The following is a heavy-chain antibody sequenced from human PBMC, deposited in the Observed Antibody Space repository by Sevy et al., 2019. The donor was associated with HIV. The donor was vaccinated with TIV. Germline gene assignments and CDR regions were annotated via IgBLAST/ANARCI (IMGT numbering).Heavy chain of an antibody. CDR3: ARVKRSNDYVWGSYRYWNAFDI. V-gene: IGHV3-33*01. J-gene: IGHJ3*02. Sequence: GGSLRLSCAASGFTFSSYGMHWVRQAPGKGLEWVAVIWYDGSNKYYADSVKGRFTISRDNPKNTLYLQMNSLRAEDTAVYYCARVKRSNDYVWGSYRYWNAFDIWGQGTMVTVSS. CDR2: IWYDGSNK. D-gene: IGHD3-16*02. CDR1: GFTFSSYG.